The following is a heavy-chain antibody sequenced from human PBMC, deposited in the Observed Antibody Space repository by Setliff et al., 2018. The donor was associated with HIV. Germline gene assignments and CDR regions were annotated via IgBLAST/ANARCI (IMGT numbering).Heavy chain of an antibody. CDR1: GGSFSGYY. J-gene: IGHJ4*02. Sequence: SETLSLTCAVYGGSFSGYYWSWNRQPPGKGLEWIGEINHSGSTNYNPSLKSRVTISVDTSKNQFSLKLSSVTAADTAVYYCARDDYGGNAPFDYWGQGTLVTVSS. D-gene: IGHD4-17*01. CDR2: INHSGST. V-gene: IGHV4-34*01. CDR3: ARDDYGGNAPFDY.